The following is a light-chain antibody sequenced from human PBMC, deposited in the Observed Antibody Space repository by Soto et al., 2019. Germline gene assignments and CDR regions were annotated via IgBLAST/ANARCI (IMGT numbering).Light chain of an antibody. Sequence: QSVLTQPPSVSAAPGQKVTISCSGSSSNIGNNYVSWFQQLPGTAPKLLIYDSNKRPSGIPDRFSGSESGTSATLDITGLQTGDEADYYCATWDRSLTGEVFGGGTKLTVL. CDR1: SSNIGNNY. V-gene: IGLV1-51*01. J-gene: IGLJ2*01. CDR2: DSN. CDR3: ATWDRSLTGEV.